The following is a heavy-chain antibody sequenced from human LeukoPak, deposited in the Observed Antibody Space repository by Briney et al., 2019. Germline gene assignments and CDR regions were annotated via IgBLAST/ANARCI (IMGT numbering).Heavy chain of an antibody. CDR2: TYYSGST. CDR1: GGSISSSSYY. CDR3: ARGGRDYVWGSYRYKGCFDY. J-gene: IGHJ4*02. V-gene: IGHV4-39*07. Sequence: SETLSLTCTVSGGSISSSSYYWGWIRQPPGKGLEWIGSTYYSGSTYYNPSLKSRVTISVDTSKNQFSLKLSSVTAADTAVYYCARGGRDYVWGSYRYKGCFDYWGQGTLVTVSS. D-gene: IGHD3-16*02.